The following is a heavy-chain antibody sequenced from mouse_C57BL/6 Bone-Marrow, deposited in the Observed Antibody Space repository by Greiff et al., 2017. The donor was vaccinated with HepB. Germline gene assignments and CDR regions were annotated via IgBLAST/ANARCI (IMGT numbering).Heavy chain of an antibody. J-gene: IGHJ4*01. Sequence: QVQLQQSGAELVRPGTSVNVSCKASGYAFTNYLIEWVKQRPGQGLEWIGVINPGSGGTNYNEKFKGKATLTADKSSSTAYMQLSSLTSEDSAVYFCARPYYYGSSSYAMDYWGQGTSVTVSS. CDR3: ARPYYYGSSSYAMDY. V-gene: IGHV1-54*01. CDR1: GYAFTNYL. CDR2: INPGSGGT. D-gene: IGHD1-1*01.